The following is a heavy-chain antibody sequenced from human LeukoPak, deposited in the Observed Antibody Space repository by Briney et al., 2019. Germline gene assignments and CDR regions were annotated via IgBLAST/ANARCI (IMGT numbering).Heavy chain of an antibody. CDR1: DYTFTDYY. Sequence: ASVTVSFMASDYTFTDYYMHWVRQAPGQGLEWMGWLNTNKGATKYAQRLQGRVTMTRDTSISTTYLELSRLTADDAAVYYCARDRNTVTTSFDYWGQGTLGTVSS. D-gene: IGHD4-17*01. CDR2: LNTNKGAT. J-gene: IGHJ4*02. CDR3: ARDRNTVTTSFDY. V-gene: IGHV1-2*02.